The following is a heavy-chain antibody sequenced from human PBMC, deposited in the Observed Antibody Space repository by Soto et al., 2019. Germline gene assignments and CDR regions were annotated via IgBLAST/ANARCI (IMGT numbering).Heavy chain of an antibody. CDR2: ISSTTNYI. Sequence: GGSLRLSCAASGFTFTRYSMNWVRQAPGKGLEWVSSISSTTNYIYYGDSMKGRFTISRDNAKNSLYLEMNSLRAEDTAVYYCARESEDLTSNFDYWDQGTLVTVSS. V-gene: IGHV3-21*06. CDR3: ARESEDLTSNFDY. J-gene: IGHJ4*02. CDR1: GFTFTRYS.